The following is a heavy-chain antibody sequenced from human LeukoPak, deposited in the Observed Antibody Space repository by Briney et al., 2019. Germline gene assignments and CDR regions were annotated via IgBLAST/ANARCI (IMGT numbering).Heavy chain of an antibody. CDR2: IYTSGST. J-gene: IGHJ4*02. D-gene: IGHD3-3*01. Sequence: PSETLSLTCTVSGGSISSGSYYWSWIRQPAGKGLEWIGRIYTSGSTNYNPSLKSQVTISVDTSKNQFSLKLSSVTAADTAVYYCARGRFLEWLWGQGTLVTVSS. CDR3: ARGRFLEWL. CDR1: GGSISSGSYY. V-gene: IGHV4-61*02.